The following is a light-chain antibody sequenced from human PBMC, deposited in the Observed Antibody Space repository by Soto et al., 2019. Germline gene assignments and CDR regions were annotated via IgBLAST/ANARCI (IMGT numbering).Light chain of an antibody. CDR1: NSNIGAGSD. V-gene: IGLV1-40*01. CDR3: QSYDSSRRAWV. CDR2: GNN. J-gene: IGLJ3*02. Sequence: QSVLTQPPSLSGAPGQTVTISCTGSNSNIGAGSDVHWFQHLPGTAPKVLIYGNNNRPSGVPDRFSGSKSGTSGSLAITGLQPEDEADYYCQSYDSSRRAWVFGGGTKLTVL.